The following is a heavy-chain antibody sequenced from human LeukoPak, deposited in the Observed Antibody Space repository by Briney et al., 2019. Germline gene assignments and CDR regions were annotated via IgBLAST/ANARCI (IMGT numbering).Heavy chain of an antibody. CDR1: GGSISSYY. CDR3: ARFYYDSSGYFSAFDY. J-gene: IGHJ4*02. Sequence: SETLSLTCTVSGGSISSYYWSWIRQPPGKGLEWIGYIYYSGSTNYNPSLKSRVTISVDTSKNQFSLKLSSVTAADTAVYYCARFYYDSSGYFSAFDYWGQGTLVAVSS. CDR2: IYYSGST. D-gene: IGHD3-22*01. V-gene: IGHV4-59*01.